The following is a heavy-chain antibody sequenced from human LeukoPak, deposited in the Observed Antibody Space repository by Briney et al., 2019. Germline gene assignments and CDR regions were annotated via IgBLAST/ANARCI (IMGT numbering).Heavy chain of an antibody. CDR2: IVVGSGNT. CDR3: AADSALGVVITSLYYYYGMDV. CDR1: GFTFTSSA. Sequence: SVTVSCKASGFTFTSSAVQWVRQARGQRLEWIGWIVVGSGNTNYAQKFQERVTITREMSTSTAYMELSSLRSEDTAVYYCAADSALGVVITSLYYYYGMDVWGQGTTVTVSS. V-gene: IGHV1-58*01. J-gene: IGHJ6*02. D-gene: IGHD3-22*01.